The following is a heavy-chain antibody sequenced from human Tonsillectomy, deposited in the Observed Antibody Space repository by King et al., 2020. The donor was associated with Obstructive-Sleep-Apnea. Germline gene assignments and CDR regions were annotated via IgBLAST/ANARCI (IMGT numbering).Heavy chain of an antibody. CDR3: ANQYDYIWGTFDY. D-gene: IGHD3-16*01. CDR1: GCTLRTEG. Sequence: GKRGQYGGGVGQGGGSLRLSGAAAGCTLRTEGMNWERQAEGKGLEWVAFIHYDGIDKYYADSVKGRFTISRDNSKNTLYLQMNSLRTEDTAMYYCANQYDYIWGTFDYWGQGTLVTVSS. V-gene: IGHV3-30*02. CDR2: IHYDGIDK. J-gene: IGHJ4*02.